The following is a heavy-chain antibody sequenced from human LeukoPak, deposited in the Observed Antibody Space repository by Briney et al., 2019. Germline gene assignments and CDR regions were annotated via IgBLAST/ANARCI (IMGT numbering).Heavy chain of an antibody. CDR1: GGSISSSY. CDR3: ARDHSNSWYRWFDP. V-gene: IGHV4-59*01. CDR2: IYYSGST. J-gene: IGHJ5*02. Sequence: SETLSLTCTVSGGSISSSYWSWIRQPPGKGLEWIGYIYYSGSTSYNPSLKSRVTISVDTSKNQFSLKLSSVTAADTAVYYCARDHSNSWYRWFDPWGQGTLVTVSS. D-gene: IGHD6-13*01.